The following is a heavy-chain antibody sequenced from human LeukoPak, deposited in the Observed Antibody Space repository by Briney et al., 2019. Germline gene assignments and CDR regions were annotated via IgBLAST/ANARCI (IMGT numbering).Heavy chain of an antibody. V-gene: IGHV1-46*01. CDR3: ARLGSSGDYYVNFDY. J-gene: IGHJ4*02. CDR1: GYTFTSYY. Sequence: ASVKVSCKASGYTFTSYYMHWVRQAPGQGLEWMGIINPSGGSTSYAQKFQGRVTMTTDTSTSTAYMELRSLRSDDTAVYYCARLGSSGDYYVNFDYWGQGTLVTVSS. D-gene: IGHD3-22*01. CDR2: INPSGGST.